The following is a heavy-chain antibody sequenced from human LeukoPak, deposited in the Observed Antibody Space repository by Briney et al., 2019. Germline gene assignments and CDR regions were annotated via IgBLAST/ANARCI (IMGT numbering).Heavy chain of an antibody. D-gene: IGHD3-22*01. CDR2: IYYSGST. CDR3: AREKYGYYLAAFDI. CDR1: GGSISSSSYY. J-gene: IGHJ3*02. Sequence: PSEALSLTCTVSGGSISSSSYYWGWIRQPPGKGLEWIGSIYYSGSTYYNPSLKSRVTISVDTSKNQFSLKLSSVTAADTAVYYCAREKYGYYLAAFDIWGQGTMVTVSS. V-gene: IGHV4-39*02.